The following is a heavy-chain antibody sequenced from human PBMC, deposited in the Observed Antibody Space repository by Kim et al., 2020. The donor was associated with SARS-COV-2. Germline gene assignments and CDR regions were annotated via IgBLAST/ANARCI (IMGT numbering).Heavy chain of an antibody. CDR2: ISAYNGNT. CDR3: ARVGLRYFDWLSSSFDY. CDR1: GYTFTSYG. J-gene: IGHJ4*02. D-gene: IGHD3-9*01. Sequence: ASVKVSCKASGYTFTSYGISWVRQAPGQGLEWMGWISAYNGNTNYAQKLQGRVTMTTDTSTSTAYMELRSLRSGDTAVYYCARVGLRYFDWLSSSFDYWGQGTLVTVSS. V-gene: IGHV1-18*01.